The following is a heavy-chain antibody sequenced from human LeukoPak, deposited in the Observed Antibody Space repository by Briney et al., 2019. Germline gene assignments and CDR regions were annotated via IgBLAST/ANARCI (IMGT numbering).Heavy chain of an antibody. D-gene: IGHD5-18*01. Sequence: GGSLRLSCAASGFTFSIHWMTWVRQAPGKGLEWVSALYIGGNTYYADSVRGRFTISRDNSKNTLYLQMNSLRAEDTAIYYCMTAAGYNFGQYWGQGTLVTVSS. V-gene: IGHV3-53*01. J-gene: IGHJ4*02. CDR1: GFTFSIHW. CDR3: MTAAGYNFGQY. CDR2: LYIGGNT.